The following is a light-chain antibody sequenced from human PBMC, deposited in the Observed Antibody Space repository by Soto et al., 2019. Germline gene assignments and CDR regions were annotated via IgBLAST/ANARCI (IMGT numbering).Light chain of an antibody. CDR1: SSNIGAGYD. V-gene: IGLV1-40*01. Sequence: QSVLTQPPSVSGAPGQRVTISCTGSSSNIGAGYDVHWYQQLPGTAPKLLIYGNSNRPSGVPDRFSGSKSGTSASLAITGLQAEDEADYYCQSYDSSLIGAWVFGGGTKVTVL. CDR3: QSYDSSLIGAWV. CDR2: GNS. J-gene: IGLJ3*02.